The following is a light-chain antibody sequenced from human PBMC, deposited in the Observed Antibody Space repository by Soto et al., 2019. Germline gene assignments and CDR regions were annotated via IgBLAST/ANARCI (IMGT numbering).Light chain of an antibody. CDR2: GAS. CDR1: QSVSSSF. CDR3: QQHDCSLT. V-gene: IGKV3-20*01. J-gene: IGKJ1*01. Sequence: DIVLTQSPGSLSLSPGERATLSCRASQSVSSSFLARYQQKPGQAPGLLIYGASRRATGIPDRFTGSGSGTDFTLTISRLEPEDFAVYYCQQHDCSLTFGLGTKVEIK.